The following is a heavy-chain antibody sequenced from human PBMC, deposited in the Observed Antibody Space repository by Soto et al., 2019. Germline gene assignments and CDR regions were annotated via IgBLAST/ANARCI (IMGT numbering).Heavy chain of an antibody. CDR2: IYHSGST. V-gene: IGHV4-4*02. CDR3: TGITMVRGVIAPAGGFYYYGMDV. Sequence: QVQLQESGPGLVKPSGTLSLTCAVSGGSISSSNWWSWVRQPPGKGLEWIGEIYHSGSTNYNPSRKSHVSKAVDKSKNQFSLQLSAVTAAVTAVYYCTGITMVRGVIAPAGGFYYYGMDVWGQGTTVTVSS. D-gene: IGHD3-10*01. CDR1: GGSISSSNW. J-gene: IGHJ6*02.